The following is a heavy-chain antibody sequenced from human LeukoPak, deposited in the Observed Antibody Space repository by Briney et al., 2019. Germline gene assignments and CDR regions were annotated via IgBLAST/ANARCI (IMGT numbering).Heavy chain of an antibody. CDR1: GFTFSSYS. J-gene: IGHJ4*02. CDR2: ISSSSSTI. Sequence: GGSLRLSCAASGFTFSSYSMNWVRQAPGKGLEWVSYISSSSSTIYYADSVKGRFTISRDNAKNSLYLQMNSLRAEDTAVYYCARSFGELLYYFDYWGQGTLVTVSS. V-gene: IGHV3-48*04. D-gene: IGHD3-10*01. CDR3: ARSFGELLYYFDY.